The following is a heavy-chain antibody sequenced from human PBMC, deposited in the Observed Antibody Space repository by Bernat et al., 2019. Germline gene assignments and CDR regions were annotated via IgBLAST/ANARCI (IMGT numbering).Heavy chain of an antibody. D-gene: IGHD3-22*01. CDR3: ARGRHFYDSSGYYEPNDY. Sequence: QVQLVESGGGVVQPGRSLRLSCAASGFTFSRFGMHWVRQSPGKGLEWVAVIWNDGNNKYSADSLKDRFTISRDNSRNTVSLQMNSLRAEDTAVYYCARGRHFYDSSGYYEPNDYWGQGTLVTVSS. CDR1: GFTFSRFG. J-gene: IGHJ4*02. V-gene: IGHV3-33*01. CDR2: IWNDGNNK.